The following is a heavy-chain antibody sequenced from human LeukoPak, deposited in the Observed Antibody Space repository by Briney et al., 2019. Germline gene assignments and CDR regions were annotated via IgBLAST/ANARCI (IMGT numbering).Heavy chain of an antibody. CDR2: INADGSDT. V-gene: IGHV3-7*01. CDR1: GFTFSSDW. J-gene: IGHJ4*02. CDR3: AIDPGSSEFDY. D-gene: IGHD1-26*01. Sequence: GGSLSLSCEASGFTFSSDWMGWVRQAPGKGLEWVANINADGSDTYHVDSVKGRFTISRDNAKNSLYLQMNSLRAEDTAVYYCAIDPGSSEFDYWGQGTLVTASS.